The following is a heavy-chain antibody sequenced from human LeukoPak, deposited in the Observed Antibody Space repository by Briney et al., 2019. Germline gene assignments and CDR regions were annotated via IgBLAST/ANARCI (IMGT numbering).Heavy chain of an antibody. Sequence: GESLKISCKGSGYSFTSYWIGWVRQMPGKGLEWMGIIYPGDSDTRYSPSFQGQVTISADKSISTAYLQWSSLRASDTAMYYCARAIGYCSSTRCRFDSWGQGTLVTVSS. CDR3: ARAIGYCSSTRCRFDS. V-gene: IGHV5-51*01. CDR2: IYPGDSDT. CDR1: GYSFTSYW. J-gene: IGHJ5*01. D-gene: IGHD2-2*01.